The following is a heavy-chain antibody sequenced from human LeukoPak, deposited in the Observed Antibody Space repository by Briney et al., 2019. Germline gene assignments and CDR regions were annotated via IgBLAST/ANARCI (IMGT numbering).Heavy chain of an antibody. J-gene: IGHJ4*02. CDR3: ARSPPCIAVAAPGYDY. V-gene: IGHV4-39*02. Sequence: PSETLSLTCTVSGGSISSSSYYWGWLRPPQGQGLEWIGSIYYSGSTYYNPSLKSPVTIPANTSKNHFSLRLGSVTATDTAVSSCARSPPCIAVAAPGYDYWGQGTLVTVSS. D-gene: IGHD6-19*01. CDR1: GGSISSSSYY. CDR2: IYYSGST.